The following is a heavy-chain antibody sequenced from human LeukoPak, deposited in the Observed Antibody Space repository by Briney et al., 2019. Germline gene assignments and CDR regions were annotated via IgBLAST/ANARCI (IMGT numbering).Heavy chain of an antibody. CDR3: AKGTTDYGSGYGMDV. Sequence: PGGSLRLSCVVSGFTFRNFGMNWVRQAPGKGLEWVSAVSGVSIGGSTFYADSVKGRFTISRDNSKNMLYLQMNSLGVEDTAIYYCAKGTTDYGSGYGMDVWGKGTTVTVSS. CDR2: VSGVSIGGST. D-gene: IGHD3-10*01. V-gene: IGHV3-23*01. J-gene: IGHJ6*04. CDR1: GFTFRNFG.